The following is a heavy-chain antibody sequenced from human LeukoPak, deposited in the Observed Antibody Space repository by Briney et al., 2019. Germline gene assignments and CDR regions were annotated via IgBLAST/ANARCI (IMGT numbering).Heavy chain of an antibody. D-gene: IGHD3-22*01. CDR3: ARQLMIDYYYYYYYMDV. CDR1: GGSISSYY. V-gene: IGHV4-59*08. J-gene: IGHJ6*03. Sequence: SETLSLTCTVSGGSISSYYWSWIRQPPGKGLEWIGYIYYSGSTNYNPSLKSRVTISVDTSKNQFSLKLSPVTAADTAVYYCARQLMIDYYYYYYYMDVWGRGTTVTISS. CDR2: IYYSGST.